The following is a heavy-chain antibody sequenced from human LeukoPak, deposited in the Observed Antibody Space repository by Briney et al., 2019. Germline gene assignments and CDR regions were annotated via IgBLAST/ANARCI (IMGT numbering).Heavy chain of an antibody. D-gene: IGHD2-2*01. J-gene: IGHJ5*02. CDR1: GYTFTSYY. Sequence: ASEKVSCKASGYTFTSYYMHWVRQAPGQGLEWMGIINPSGGSTSYAQKFQGRVTMTRDTSTSTVYMELSSLRSEDTAVYYCARDGANSGHIVVVPAASTWFDPWGQGTLVTVSS. CDR3: ARDGANSGHIVVVPAASTWFDP. CDR2: INPSGGST. V-gene: IGHV1-46*01.